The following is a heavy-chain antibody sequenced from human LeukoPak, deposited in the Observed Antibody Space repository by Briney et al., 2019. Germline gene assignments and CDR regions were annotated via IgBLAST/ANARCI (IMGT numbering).Heavy chain of an antibody. V-gene: IGHV4-59*01. CDR3: ARDSSSWSY. Sequence: SETLSLTCTVSGGSISSYYWSWIRQPPGKGLEWIGYIYYSGSTNYNPSLKSRVTISVDTSKNQFSLKLSSVTAADTAVYYCARDSSSWSYWGQGTLVTVPS. CDR2: IYYSGST. J-gene: IGHJ4*02. D-gene: IGHD6-13*01. CDR1: GGSISSYY.